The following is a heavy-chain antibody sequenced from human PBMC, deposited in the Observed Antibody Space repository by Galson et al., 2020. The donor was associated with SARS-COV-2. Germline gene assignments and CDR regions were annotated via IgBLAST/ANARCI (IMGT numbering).Heavy chain of an antibody. V-gene: IGHV3-33*06. CDR1: GFIFNSYA. Sequence: QAGGSLRLSCVASGFIFNSYAMHWVRQAPGKGLEWVALIWYDGTNEYYADSVKGRFTISRDNSKNTLYLQMNSLRAEDTAVYYCAKAASGSYLEPDYWGQGTLVTVSS. CDR3: AKAASGSYLEPDY. D-gene: IGHD1-26*01. J-gene: IGHJ4*02. CDR2: IWYDGTNE.